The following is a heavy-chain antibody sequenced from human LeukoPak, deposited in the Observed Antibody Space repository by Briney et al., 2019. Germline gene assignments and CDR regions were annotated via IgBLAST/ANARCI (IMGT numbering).Heavy chain of an antibody. J-gene: IGHJ4*02. CDR3: ARDTEIVATGTFDY. D-gene: IGHD5-12*01. Sequence: GGSLRLSCAASGFTFSSYWMSWVRQAPGKGLEWVANIKQDGSEKYYVDSVKGRFTISRDNAKNSLYLQMNSLRAEDTAVYYRARDTEIVATGTFDYWGQGTLVTVSS. CDR1: GFTFSSYW. V-gene: IGHV3-7*04. CDR2: IKQDGSEK.